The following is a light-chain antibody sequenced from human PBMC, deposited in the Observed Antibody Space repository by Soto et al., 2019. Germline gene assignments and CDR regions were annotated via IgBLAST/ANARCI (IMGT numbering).Light chain of an antibody. Sequence: EIVLTQSPGTLSLSPGERATLSCRASQSVSNYLVWYRQRPGQAPRLLIHGASIRATGIPDRFSGSGSGTDFTLTLSRLEPEDFAVYYCQHYSTSAFTFGPGTKVDIK. CDR1: QSVSNY. J-gene: IGKJ3*01. V-gene: IGKV3-20*01. CDR3: QHYSTSAFT. CDR2: GAS.